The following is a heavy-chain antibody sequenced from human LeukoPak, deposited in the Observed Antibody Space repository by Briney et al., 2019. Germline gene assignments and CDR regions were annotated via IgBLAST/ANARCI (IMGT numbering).Heavy chain of an antibody. CDR2: ISGSGGST. V-gene: IGHV3-23*01. D-gene: IGHD3-3*01. CDR1: GFTFSSYA. J-gene: IGHJ6*03. CDR3: ARRDYDFWADYYYMDV. Sequence: GGSLRLSCAASGFTFSSYAMSWVRQAPGKGLEWVSAISGSGGSTYYADSVKGRFTISRDNSKNTLYLQMNSLRAEDTAVYYCARRDYDFWADYYYMDVWGKGTTVTVSS.